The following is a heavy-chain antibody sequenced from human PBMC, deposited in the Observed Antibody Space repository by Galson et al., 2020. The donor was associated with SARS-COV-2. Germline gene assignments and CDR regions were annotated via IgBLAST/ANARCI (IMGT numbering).Heavy chain of an antibody. J-gene: IGHJ4*02. Sequence: GGSLRLSCAASGFTFSSYAMSWVRQAPGKGLEWVSAISGSGGSTYYADSVKGRFTISRDNSKNTLYLQMDSLRAEDTAVYYCAKRGYYDSSGYYYFDYWGQGTLVTVSS. CDR2: ISGSGGST. V-gene: IGHV3-23*01. CDR3: AKRGYYDSSGYYYFDY. D-gene: IGHD3-22*01. CDR1: GFTFSSYA.